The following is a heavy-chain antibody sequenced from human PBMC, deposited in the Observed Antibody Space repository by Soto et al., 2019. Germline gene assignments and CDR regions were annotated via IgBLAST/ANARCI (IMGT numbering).Heavy chain of an antibody. CDR1: GGSVSSGSYS. V-gene: IGHV4-61*01. J-gene: IGHJ4*02. CDR2: IYYSGST. CDR3: ARLHSSGWQWIDF. Sequence: SETLSLTCTVSGGSVSSGSYSWSWIRQSPGKGLEWIGYIYYSGSTTYTPSLKSRVTISVDTSKNQFSLRLSSVTAADTAVYYCARLHSSGWQWIDFWGQGTQVTVSS. D-gene: IGHD6-19*01.